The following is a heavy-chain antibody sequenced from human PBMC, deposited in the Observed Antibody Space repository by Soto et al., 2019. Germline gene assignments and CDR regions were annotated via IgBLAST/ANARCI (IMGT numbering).Heavy chain of an antibody. CDR1: GFSLSNARMG. V-gene: IGHV2-26*01. CDR3: ARMRRGYSSSWYGLFNWFDP. Sequence: GSGPTLVNPTETLTLTCTVSGFSLSNARMGVSWIRQPPGKALEWLAHIFSNDEKSYSTSLKSRLTISKDTSKSQVVLTMTNMDPVDTATYYGARMRRGYSSSWYGLFNWFDPWGQGTLVTVS. CDR2: IFSNDEK. J-gene: IGHJ5*02. D-gene: IGHD6-13*01.